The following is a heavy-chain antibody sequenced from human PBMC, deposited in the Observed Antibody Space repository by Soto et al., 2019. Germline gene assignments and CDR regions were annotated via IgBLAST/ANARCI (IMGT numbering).Heavy chain of an antibody. J-gene: IGHJ4*02. CDR3: ARDKITGLFEY. CDR2: IYYSGST. CDR1: DGSISSYY. V-gene: IGHV4-59*01. Sequence: SETLSLTCTVSDGSISSYYWSWIRQPPGKGLEWIGYIYYSGSTNYNPSLKSRVTISVDTSKNQFSLKLSSVTAADTAVYYCARDKITGLFEYWGQGTLVTVSS. D-gene: IGHD2-8*02.